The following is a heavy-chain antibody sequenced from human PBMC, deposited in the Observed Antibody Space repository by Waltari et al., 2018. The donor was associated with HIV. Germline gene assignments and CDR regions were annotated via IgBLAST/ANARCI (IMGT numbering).Heavy chain of an antibody. D-gene: IGHD2-8*01. CDR1: GFIFDDYG. Sequence: EVHLVESGGGLVQPGGSLRLSCAASGFIFDDYGMHWVRQAPGKGLEVISGISWDSGRIGYADSVRGRFTISRDNAKNFVYLQMNSLRGDDTAFYYCARGPLYDWFDPWGQGTLVTVSS. CDR2: ISWDSGRI. V-gene: IGHV3-9*01. J-gene: IGHJ5*02. CDR3: ARGPLYDWFDP.